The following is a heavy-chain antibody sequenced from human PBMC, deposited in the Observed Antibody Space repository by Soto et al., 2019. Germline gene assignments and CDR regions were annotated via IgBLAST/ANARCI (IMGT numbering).Heavy chain of an antibody. V-gene: IGHV2-5*02. D-gene: IGHD2-15*01. CDR3: AHLVVGGITYYFYS. Sequence: SGPTLVNPTQTLTLTCTFSGFSLSTSGVGVGWIRQPPGKALEWLTFIYWDDDKRNSPFLKSRLTITKDTSKNQVVLTMTNMDPVDTATYYCAHLVVGGITYYFYSWGQGTLVTVSS. CDR2: IYWDDDK. J-gene: IGHJ4*02. CDR1: GFSLSTSGVG.